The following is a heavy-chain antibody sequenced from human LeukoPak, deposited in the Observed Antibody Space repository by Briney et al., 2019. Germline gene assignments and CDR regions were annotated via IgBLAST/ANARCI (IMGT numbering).Heavy chain of an antibody. CDR2: IKSDGST. CDR3: ARAPSEIGGYYPEYFRH. Sequence: GGSLLLSCAASGFTFSTYWMHWVRQAPGKGLVWVSRIKSDGSTNYADSVKGRFTISRDNAKNTLSLQMNSLRPEDTGVYYCARAPSEIGGYYPEYFRHWGQGTLVTVSS. J-gene: IGHJ1*01. V-gene: IGHV3-74*01. CDR1: GFTFSTYW. D-gene: IGHD3-22*01.